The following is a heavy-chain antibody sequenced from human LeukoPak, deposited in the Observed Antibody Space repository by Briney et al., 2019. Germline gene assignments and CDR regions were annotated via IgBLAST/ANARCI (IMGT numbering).Heavy chain of an antibody. J-gene: IGHJ4*02. CDR1: GFTFSRYW. V-gene: IGHV3-21*01. CDR2: ISSSSSYI. CDR3: ASSLTYYYDSSGYYPHDY. Sequence: GGSLRLSCAASGFTFSRYWMTWVRQAPGKGLEWVSSISSSSSYIYYADSVKGRFTISRDNAKNSLYLQMNSLRAEDTAVYYCASSLTYYYDSSGYYPHDYWGQGTLVTVSS. D-gene: IGHD3-22*01.